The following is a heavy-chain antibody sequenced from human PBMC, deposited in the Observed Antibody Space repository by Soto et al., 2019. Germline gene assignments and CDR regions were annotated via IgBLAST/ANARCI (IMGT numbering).Heavy chain of an antibody. CDR1: GGSISSYY. CDR2: IYYSGST. J-gene: IGHJ5*02. CDR3: ARVGRNGGDCYQNEFDP. Sequence: PSETLSLTCTVSGGSISSYYWSWIRQPPGKGLEWIGYIYYSGSTNYNPSLKSRVTISVDTSKNQFSLKLSSVTAADTAVYYCARVGRNGGDCYQNEFDPWGQGTLVTVSS. V-gene: IGHV4-59*01. D-gene: IGHD2-21*02.